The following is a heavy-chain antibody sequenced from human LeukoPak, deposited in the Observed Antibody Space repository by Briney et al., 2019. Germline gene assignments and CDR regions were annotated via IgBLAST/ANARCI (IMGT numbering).Heavy chain of an antibody. J-gene: IGHJ6*03. Sequence: PSETLSLTCTVSGGSISSYYWSWIRQPPGKGLEWIGYIYYSGSTNYNPSLKSRVTISADTSKNQFSLKLSSVTAADTAVYYCARVYEQQLVPDYMDVWGKGTTVTVSS. CDR3: ARVYEQQLVPDYMDV. D-gene: IGHD6-13*01. CDR1: GGSISSYY. CDR2: IYYSGST. V-gene: IGHV4-59*01.